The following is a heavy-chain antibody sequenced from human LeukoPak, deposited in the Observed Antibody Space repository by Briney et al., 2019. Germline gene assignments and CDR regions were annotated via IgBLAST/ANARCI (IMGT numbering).Heavy chain of an antibody. CDR2: INPGGITT. CDR3: ARGLGLVRGVIITSFDY. Sequence: GGSLRLSCAASGFTFTTYSMTWVRQAPGKGLEWVSTINPGGITTYYADSVKGRFTISRDNSKNTVSLQMDSLRADDTAVYYCARGLGLVRGVIITSFDYWGQGTLVTVSS. J-gene: IGHJ4*02. CDR1: GFTFTTYS. D-gene: IGHD3-10*01. V-gene: IGHV3-23*05.